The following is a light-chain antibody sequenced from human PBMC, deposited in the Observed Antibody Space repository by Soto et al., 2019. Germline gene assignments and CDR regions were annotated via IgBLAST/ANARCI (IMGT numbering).Light chain of an antibody. J-gene: IGKJ5*01. CDR2: DAS. CDR1: QGISSY. CDR3: QQYDSFPIT. V-gene: IGKV1-33*01. Sequence: DIQLTQSPSFLSASVGDRVTITCRASQGISSYLNWYQQKPGKAPRLLIYDASNLETGVPSRFSGSGSGTDFTVTISSLQPEDIATYYCQQYDSFPITFGQGTRLEIK.